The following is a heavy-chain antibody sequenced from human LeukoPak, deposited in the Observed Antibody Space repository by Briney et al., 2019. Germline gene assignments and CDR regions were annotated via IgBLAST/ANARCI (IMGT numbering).Heavy chain of an antibody. D-gene: IGHD2-2*01. Sequence: SETLSLTCAVYGGSFSGYYWSWIRQPPGKGLEWIGEINHSGSTNYNPSLKSRVTISVDTSKNQFSLKLSSVTAADTAVYYCATPAPKSKKAGYCSSTSCYAPYGMDVWGQGTTVTVSS. CDR1: GGSFSGYY. J-gene: IGHJ6*02. V-gene: IGHV4-34*01. CDR3: ATPAPKSKKAGYCSSTSCYAPYGMDV. CDR2: INHSGST.